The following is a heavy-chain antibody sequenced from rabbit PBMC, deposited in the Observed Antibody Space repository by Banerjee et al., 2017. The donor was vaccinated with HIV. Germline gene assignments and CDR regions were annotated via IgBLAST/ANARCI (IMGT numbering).Heavy chain of an antibody. Sequence: QSLEESGGDLVKPGASLTLTCTASGFSFSSSYHMGWVRQAPGKGLEWIACIYTGDGSTYYASWAKGRFTISKTSSTTVTLQITSLTAADTATYFCARAAGYAGYGYATGFDLWGQGTLVTVS. CDR3: ARAAGYAGYGYATGFDL. J-gene: IGHJ4*01. CDR2: IYTGDGST. V-gene: IGHV1S40*01. D-gene: IGHD6-1*01. CDR1: GFSFSSSYH.